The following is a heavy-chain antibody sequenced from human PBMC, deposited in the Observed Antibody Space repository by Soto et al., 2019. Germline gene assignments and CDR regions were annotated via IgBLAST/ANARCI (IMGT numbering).Heavy chain of an antibody. Sequence: QVQLVQSGVEVKKPGASVKVSCKASDYTFTSYGIIWVRQAPGEGLEWMGWISGDNGYTTYAQSFQGRVTMTRDTSTSTAYMELRSLRSDDTAVYYCARDRRSYSSGWYWYFELWGRGTLVTVSS. D-gene: IGHD6-19*01. V-gene: IGHV1-18*01. CDR1: DYTFTSYG. CDR3: ARDRRSYSSGWYWYFEL. CDR2: ISGDNGYT. J-gene: IGHJ2*01.